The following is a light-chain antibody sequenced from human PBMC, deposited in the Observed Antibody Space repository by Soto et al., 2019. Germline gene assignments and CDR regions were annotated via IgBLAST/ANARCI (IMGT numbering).Light chain of an antibody. V-gene: IGKV3-20*01. CDR2: GAS. CDR1: QSLSSNY. J-gene: IGKJ2*01. CDR3: QQYGISRYT. Sequence: EIVLTQSPGTLSLSPGERATLSCRASQSLSSNYLVWYQQKPGQAPRLLIYGASNRVTGIPDRFSGSGSGTDFTLTISRLEPEDFAVYYCQQYGISRYTFGQGTKLEIK.